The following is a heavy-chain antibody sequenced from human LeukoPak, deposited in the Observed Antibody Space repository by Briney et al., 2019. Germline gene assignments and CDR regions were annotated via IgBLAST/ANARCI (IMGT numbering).Heavy chain of an antibody. D-gene: IGHD5-18*01. CDR2: ICTYNGNT. V-gene: IGHV1-18*01. Sequence: ASVKVSCKASGYTFTTYSISWERQAPGQGLEWVGWICTYNGNTNYAQKLQCRVTMTTDTSTITAYMELRSLRSDDTAVYYCARALPDTAMVYWGQGTLVTVSS. CDR1: GYTFTTYS. J-gene: IGHJ4*02. CDR3: ARALPDTAMVY.